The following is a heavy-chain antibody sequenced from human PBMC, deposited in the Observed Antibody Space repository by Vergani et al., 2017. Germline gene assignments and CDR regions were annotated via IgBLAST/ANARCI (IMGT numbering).Heavy chain of an antibody. Sequence: QVQLVQSGAEVKKPGASVKVSCKASGYTFTSYYMHWVRQAPGQGLEWMGIINPSGGSTSYAQKFQGRVTMTRDTSTSTVYMELRSLRSEDTAVYYCGRDSRHVKMSGQLPPDFDYWGQGTLVTVSS. J-gene: IGHJ4*02. CDR2: INPSGGST. D-gene: IGHD1-7*01. V-gene: IGHV1-46*03. CDR1: GYTFTSYY. CDR3: GRDSRHVKMSGQLPPDFDY.